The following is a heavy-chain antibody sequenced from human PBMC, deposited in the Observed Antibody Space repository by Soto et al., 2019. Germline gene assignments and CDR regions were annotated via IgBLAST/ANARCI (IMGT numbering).Heavy chain of an antibody. CDR3: ARGLDSSGWYVDKVFDY. Sequence: ASVKVSCKASGYTFTSYAMHWVRQAPGQRLEWMGWINAGNGNTKYSQKFQGRVTITRDTSASTAYMELSSLRSEDTAVYYCARGLDSSGWYVDKVFDYWGQGTLVTVSS. D-gene: IGHD6-19*01. CDR1: GYTFTSYA. J-gene: IGHJ4*02. V-gene: IGHV1-3*01. CDR2: INAGNGNT.